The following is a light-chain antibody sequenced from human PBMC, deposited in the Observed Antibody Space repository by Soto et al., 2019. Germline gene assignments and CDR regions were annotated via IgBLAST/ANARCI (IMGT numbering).Light chain of an antibody. CDR2: DAS. V-gene: IGKV3-11*01. CDR3: QQRSNWPVT. J-gene: IGKJ1*01. Sequence: EIVLTQSPATLSLTPGEGATLSCRASQSVSSYLAWYQQKPGQAPRLLIYDASNRATGIPARFSGSGSGTDFTLIISSLEPEDFAVYYCQQRSNWPVTFGLGTKVEV. CDR1: QSVSSY.